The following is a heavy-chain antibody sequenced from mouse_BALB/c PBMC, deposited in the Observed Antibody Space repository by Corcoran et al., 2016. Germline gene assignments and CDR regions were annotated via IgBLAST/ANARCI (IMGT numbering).Heavy chain of an antibody. Sequence: QIQLVQSGPELKKPGETVKISCKASGYTFTNYGMNWGKQAPGKGLKWMGWINTYTGEPTYADDFKGRFAFSLETSASAAYLQINNLKNEDMATYFCARSGSSYAMDYWGQGTSVTVSS. D-gene: IGHD1-1*01. CDR2: INTYTGEP. CDR1: GYTFTNYG. CDR3: ARSGSSYAMDY. J-gene: IGHJ4*01. V-gene: IGHV9-1*02.